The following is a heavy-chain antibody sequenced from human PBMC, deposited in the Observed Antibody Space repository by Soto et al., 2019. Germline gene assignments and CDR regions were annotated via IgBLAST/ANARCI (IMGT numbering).Heavy chain of an antibody. J-gene: IGHJ2*01. CDR3: AKDGYSYGIYWYFDL. CDR2: ISGSGGST. Sequence: EVQLLESGGGLVQPGGSLRLSCAASGFTFSSYAMSWVRQAPGKGLEWVSAISGSGGSTYYADSVKGRFTISRDNSKNTLYLQMNSLRAEDTVVYYCAKDGYSYGIYWYFDLWGRGTLVTVSS. D-gene: IGHD5-18*01. V-gene: IGHV3-23*01. CDR1: GFTFSSYA.